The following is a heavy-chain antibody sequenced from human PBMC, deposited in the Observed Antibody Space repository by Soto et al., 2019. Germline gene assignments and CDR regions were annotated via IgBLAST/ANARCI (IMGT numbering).Heavy chain of an antibody. CDR2: ITTRGIST. Sequence: TGGSLRLSCAASGFTFSDYDMSWIRQAPGKGLEWVSYITTRGISTYYADSVKGRFTISRDDAKNSLSLQMNSLRAEDTAVYYCARNGGTFDPWGLGT. CDR1: GFTFSDYD. D-gene: IGHD7-27*01. CDR3: ARNGGTFDP. J-gene: IGHJ5*02. V-gene: IGHV3-11*01.